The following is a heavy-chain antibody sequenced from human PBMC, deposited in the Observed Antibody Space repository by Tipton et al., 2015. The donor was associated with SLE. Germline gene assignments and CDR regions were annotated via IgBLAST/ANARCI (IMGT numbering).Heavy chain of an antibody. V-gene: IGHV3-30-3*02. D-gene: IGHD1-26*01. Sequence: SLRLSCAASGFTFSDYSIHWVRQVPGKGLEWLAVISYDGSNTHYVDSVEGRFTISRDNSKKTVFLQMNTVRAEDTAVYFCAKTTIVGATFNYFDSWGQGALVTVSS. CDR1: GFTFSDYS. CDR2: ISYDGSNT. CDR3: AKTTIVGATFNYFDS. J-gene: IGHJ4*02.